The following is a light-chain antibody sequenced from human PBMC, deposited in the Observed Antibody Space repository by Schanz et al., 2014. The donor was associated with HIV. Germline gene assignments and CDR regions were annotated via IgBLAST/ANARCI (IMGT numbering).Light chain of an antibody. CDR1: SSIIGSNY. Sequence: QSVLTQPPSASGTPGQRVTISCSGSSSIIGSNYVYWYQQLPGTAPKLLIYRDSQRPSGVPDRFSGSKSGNTASLTVSGLQAEDEADYYCVSYTGTNNPVFGGGTKLTVL. V-gene: IGLV1-47*01. CDR2: RDS. CDR3: VSYTGTNNPV. J-gene: IGLJ2*01.